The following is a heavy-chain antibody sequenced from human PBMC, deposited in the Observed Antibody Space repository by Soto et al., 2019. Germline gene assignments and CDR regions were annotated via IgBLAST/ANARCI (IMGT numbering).Heavy chain of an antibody. J-gene: IGHJ4*02. CDR1: GYIFTDYY. CDR2: IIANNGNT. D-gene: IGHD6-13*01. V-gene: IGHV1-18*04. Sequence: EASVKVSCKASGYIFTDYYMHWVRQAPGQELEWMGWIIANNGNTNYAQKLQGRVTITADKSTSTAYMELSSLRSEDTAVYYCARGEQQLDYFDYWGQGTLVTVSS. CDR3: ARGEQQLDYFDY.